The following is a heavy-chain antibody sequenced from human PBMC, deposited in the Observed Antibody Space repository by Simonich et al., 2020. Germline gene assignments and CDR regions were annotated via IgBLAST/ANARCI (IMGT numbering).Heavy chain of an antibody. D-gene: IGHD2-15*01. J-gene: IGHJ4*02. CDR1: GYTFTSYG. Sequence: QVQLVQSGAEVKKPGASVKVSCKASGYTFTSYGISWVRQAPGQGLEWMGWNSAINGNTNYEQKHQGRVTMTTDTSTSTAYMGLRSLRADDTAVYYCARASRGTWWYYYFDYWGQGTLVTVSS. V-gene: IGHV1-18*01. CDR3: ARASRGTWWYYYFDY. CDR2: NSAINGNT.